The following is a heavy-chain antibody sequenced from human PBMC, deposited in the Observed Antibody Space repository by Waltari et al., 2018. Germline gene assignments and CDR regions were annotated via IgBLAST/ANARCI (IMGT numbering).Heavy chain of an antibody. CDR3: TRDRSRVGATTGAFDI. Sequence: EVQLVESGGGLVQPGRSLRLSCTASGFTFGDYAMSWVRQAPGKGLEWVGFIRSKAYGGTTEYAASVKGRFTISRDDSKSIAYLQMNSLKTEDTAVYYCTRDRSRVGATTGAFDIWGQGTIVTVSS. CDR1: GFTFGDYA. J-gene: IGHJ3*02. V-gene: IGHV3-49*04. CDR2: IRSKAYGGTT. D-gene: IGHD1-26*01.